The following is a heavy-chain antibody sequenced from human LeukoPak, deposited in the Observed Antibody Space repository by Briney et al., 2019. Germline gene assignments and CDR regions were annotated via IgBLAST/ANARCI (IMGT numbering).Heavy chain of an antibody. D-gene: IGHD2-2*01. CDR2: ISGSGGST. CDR3: ARNPPYCSSTSCSAANWFDP. J-gene: IGHJ5*02. CDR1: GFTFSSYA. Sequence: PGGSLRLSCAASGFTFSSYAMSWVRQAPGKGLEWVSAISGSGGSTYYADSVKGRFTISRDNSKNTLYLQMNSLRAEDTAVYYCARNPPYCSSTSCSAANWFDPWGQGTLVTVSS. V-gene: IGHV3-23*01.